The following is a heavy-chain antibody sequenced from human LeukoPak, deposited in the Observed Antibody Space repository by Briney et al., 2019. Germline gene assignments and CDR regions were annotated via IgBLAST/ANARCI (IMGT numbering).Heavy chain of an antibody. D-gene: IGHD4-23*01. V-gene: IGHV1-18*01. CDR1: GYTFSSYG. CDR3: ARGATVAIIDY. CDR2: ISAYNGNT. Sequence: ASVKVSCKASGYTFSSYGICWVRQAPGQGLEWMGWISAYNGNTKYAQKLQGRVTMTTDTSTSTAYMELRSLRSDDTAVYYCARGATVAIIDYWGQGTLVTVSS. J-gene: IGHJ4*02.